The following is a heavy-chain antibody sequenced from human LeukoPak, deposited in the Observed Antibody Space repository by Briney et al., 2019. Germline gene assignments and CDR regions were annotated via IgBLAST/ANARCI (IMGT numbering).Heavy chain of an antibody. CDR1: GYTFTSYG. CDR3: ARDVGTMVRGVIRFDY. V-gene: IGHV1-18*01. CDR2: ISAYNGNT. Sequence: GASVKVSCKASGYTFTSYGISWVRQAPGQGLEWMGWISAYNGNTNYAQKLQGRVTMTTDTSTSTAYMELRGLRSDDTAVYYCARDVGTMVRGVIRFDYWGQGTLVTVSS. D-gene: IGHD3-10*01. J-gene: IGHJ4*02.